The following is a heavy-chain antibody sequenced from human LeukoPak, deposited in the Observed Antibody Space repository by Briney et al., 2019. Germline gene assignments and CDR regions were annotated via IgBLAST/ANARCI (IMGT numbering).Heavy chain of an antibody. CDR1: GFTFSSYS. CDR2: ISSSSYI. J-gene: IGHJ4*02. CDR3: ARADCSGGSCYSLFDY. D-gene: IGHD2-15*01. Sequence: PGGSLRLSCAASGFTFSSYSMNWVRQAPGKGLEWVSSISSSSYIYYADSVKGRFTISRDNAKNSLYLQMDSLRAEDTAVYYCARADCSGGSCYSLFDYWGQGTLVTVSS. V-gene: IGHV3-21*01.